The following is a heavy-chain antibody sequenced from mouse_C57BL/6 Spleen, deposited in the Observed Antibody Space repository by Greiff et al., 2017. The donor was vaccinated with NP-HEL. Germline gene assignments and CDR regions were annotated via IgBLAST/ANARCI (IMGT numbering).Heavy chain of an antibody. V-gene: IGHV1-54*01. CDR2: INPGSGGT. J-gene: IGHJ2*02. Sequence: VQLQQSGAELVRPGTSVKVSCKASGYAFTNYLIEWVKQRPGQGLEWIGVINPGSGGTNYNEKFKGKATLTADKSSSTAYMQLSSLTSEDSAVSFCARSAYCSNYPSIDYWGQGTSLTVSS. CDR1: GYAFTNYL. CDR3: ARSAYCSNYPSIDY. D-gene: IGHD2-5*01.